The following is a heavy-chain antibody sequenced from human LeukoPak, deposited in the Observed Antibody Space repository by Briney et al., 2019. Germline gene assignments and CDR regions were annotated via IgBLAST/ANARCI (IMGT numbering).Heavy chain of an antibody. CDR1: GFTFSIYS. V-gene: IGHV3-48*01. D-gene: IGHD4-23*01. CDR3: AKERKLLPFDC. Sequence: GGLRLSCAASGFTFSIYSMNWVRQAPGKGLEWVSYISSSSNIIYYADSVRGRFTVSRDNSKNTLYLQMDSLRPEDTAVYYCAKERKLLPFDCWGQGTPVTVSS. J-gene: IGHJ4*02. CDR2: ISSSSNII.